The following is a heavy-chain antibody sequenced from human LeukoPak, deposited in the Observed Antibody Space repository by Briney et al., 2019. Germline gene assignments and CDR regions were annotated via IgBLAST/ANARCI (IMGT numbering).Heavy chain of an antibody. CDR2: IYYSGSA. V-gene: IGHV4-59*08. Sequence: SETLSLTCTDSGGSISSFYWSWIRQPPGKGLEWIGYIYYSGSANYNPSLKSRVTISVDTSKNQLSLKLSSVTAADTAVYYCARHCLLVRDWFDPWGQGTLVTVSS. CDR1: GGSISSFY. D-gene: IGHD2-8*02. CDR3: ARHCLLVRDWFDP. J-gene: IGHJ5*02.